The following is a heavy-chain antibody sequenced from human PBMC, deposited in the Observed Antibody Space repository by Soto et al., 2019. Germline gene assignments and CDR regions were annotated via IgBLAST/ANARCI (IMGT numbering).Heavy chain of an antibody. V-gene: IGHV3-23*01. J-gene: IGHJ4*02. CDR2: ISYGGGTT. Sequence: GGSLRLSCAASEFTFSNYAMSWVRQAPGKGLEWVSAISYGGGTTYYADSVKGRFTISRDNSNSIAYLQMNSLRAEDTAMYYCTRDRVLPDYWSQGTLVTVSS. CDR1: EFTFSNYA. CDR3: TRDRVLPDY. D-gene: IGHD3-10*01.